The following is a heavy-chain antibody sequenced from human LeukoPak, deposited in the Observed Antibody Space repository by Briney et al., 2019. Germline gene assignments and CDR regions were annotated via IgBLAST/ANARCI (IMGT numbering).Heavy chain of an antibody. CDR1: GFTFSSYG. CDR2: ISYDGSNK. V-gene: IGHV3-30*18. Sequence: GGSLRLSCAASGFTFSSYGMHWVRQAPGKGLEWVAVISYDGSNKYYADSVKGRFTISRDNSKNTLSLQMNSLRGEDTAVYYCAKVGGYSYGYYNSWGQGTLVTVSS. CDR3: AKVGGYSYGYYNS. J-gene: IGHJ5*02. D-gene: IGHD5-18*01.